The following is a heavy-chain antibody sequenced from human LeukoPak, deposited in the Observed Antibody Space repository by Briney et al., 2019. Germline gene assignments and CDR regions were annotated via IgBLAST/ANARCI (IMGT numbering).Heavy chain of an antibody. D-gene: IGHD3-10*01. V-gene: IGHV4-59*01. J-gene: IGHJ4*02. CDR3: ALIDYYNYALVY. CDR2: IYYSGST. CDR1: GGSINSYY. Sequence: SETLSPTCSVSGGSINSYYWSWIRQPPGKGLEWIGYIYYSGSTNYSPSLKSRVSISDTSKNQFSLNLRSVTAADTAVFYCALIDYYNYALVYWGQGTLVTVSS.